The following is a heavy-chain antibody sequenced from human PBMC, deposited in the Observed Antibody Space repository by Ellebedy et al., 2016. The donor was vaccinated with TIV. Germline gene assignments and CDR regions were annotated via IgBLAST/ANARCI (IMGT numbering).Heavy chain of an antibody. Sequence: GESLKISXAASGFTFSGSAMHWVRQASGKGLEWVGRIRSKANSYATAYAASVKGRFTISRDDSKNTAYLQMNSLKTEDTAVYYCTRSSGWYGEDYYYGMDVWGQGTTVTVSS. CDR2: IRSKANSYAT. CDR1: GFTFSGSA. CDR3: TRSSGWYGEDYYYGMDV. J-gene: IGHJ6*02. V-gene: IGHV3-73*01. D-gene: IGHD6-19*01.